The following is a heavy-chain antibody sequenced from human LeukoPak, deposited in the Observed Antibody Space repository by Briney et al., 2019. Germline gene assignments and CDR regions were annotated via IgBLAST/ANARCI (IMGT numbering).Heavy chain of an antibody. CDR2: IYTSGST. CDR3: ARETMGGYCSGGSCYPLFDY. CDR1: GGSISSGSYY. V-gene: IGHV4-61*02. Sequence: PSQTLSLTCTVSGGSISSGSYYWSWIRQPAGKGLEWIGRIYTSGSTNYNPSLKSRVTISVDTSKNQFSLKLSSVTAADTAVYYCARETMGGYCSGGSCYPLFDYWGQGTLVTVSS. J-gene: IGHJ4*02. D-gene: IGHD2-15*01.